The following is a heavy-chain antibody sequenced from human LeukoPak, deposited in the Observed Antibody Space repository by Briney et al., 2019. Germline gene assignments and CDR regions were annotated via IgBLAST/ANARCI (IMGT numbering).Heavy chain of an antibody. CDR3: AKGSSYYGSGSHFDY. D-gene: IGHD3-10*01. J-gene: IGHJ4*02. V-gene: IGHV3-23*01. Sequence: PGGSLRLSCAASGFTFSSYAMNWVRQAPGKGLEWVSAINGSGSITYYADSVKGRFTISRDNSKNTLYLQMNSLRAEDTAVYYCAKGSSYYGSGSHFDYWGQGTLVTVSS. CDR2: INGSGSIT. CDR1: GFTFSSYA.